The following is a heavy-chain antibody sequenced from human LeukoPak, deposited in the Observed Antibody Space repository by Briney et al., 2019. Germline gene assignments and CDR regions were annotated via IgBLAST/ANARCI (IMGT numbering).Heavy chain of an antibody. D-gene: IGHD4-17*01. CDR1: GFTFSSYS. Sequence: PGESLGLSCAASGFTFSSYSMNWVRQAPGKGLEWVSYISSSSSTIYYADSVKGRFTISRDNAKNSLYLQMNSLRAEDTTVYYCAKPRDYGDYLFDYWGQGTLVTVSS. V-gene: IGHV3-48*04. J-gene: IGHJ4*02. CDR2: ISSSSSTI. CDR3: AKPRDYGDYLFDY.